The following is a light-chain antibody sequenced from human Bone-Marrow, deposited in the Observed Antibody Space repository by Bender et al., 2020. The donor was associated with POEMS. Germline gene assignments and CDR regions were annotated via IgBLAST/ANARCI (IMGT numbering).Light chain of an antibody. J-gene: IGLJ2*01. V-gene: IGLV1-44*01. Sequence: HSLLTQPPSASGTPGQRVTISCSGSASDRGTTPINWYQHLPGTAPKLIIYNSDQRPSGVPDRFSGSMSGTSASVAISGLHSEDEADYYCVAWDDTLNGWVFGGGTKLTVL. CDR2: NSD. CDR1: ASDRGTTP. CDR3: VAWDDTLNGWV.